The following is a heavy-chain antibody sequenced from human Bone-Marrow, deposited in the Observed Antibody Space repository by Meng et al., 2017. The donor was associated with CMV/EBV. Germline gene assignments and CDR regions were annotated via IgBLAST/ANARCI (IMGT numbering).Heavy chain of an antibody. J-gene: IGHJ4*02. CDR1: GYTFTGNF. Sequence: ASVKVSCTASGYTFTGNFIHWVRQAPGQGLEWMGWINPNSGDTIYARRFEGRVTMTRDTSISTAYMELSSLRSEDTAVYYCARDRRQWGGVYYCDYWGQGNLVNVHS. CDR3: ARDRRQWGGVYYCDY. D-gene: IGHD6-19*01. V-gene: IGHV1-2*02. CDR2: INPNSGDT.